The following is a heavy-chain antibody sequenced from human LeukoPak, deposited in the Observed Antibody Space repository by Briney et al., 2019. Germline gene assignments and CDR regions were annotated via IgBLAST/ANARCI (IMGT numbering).Heavy chain of an antibody. J-gene: IGHJ4*02. CDR1: GFTFSSYW. CDR3: ARGPLSIYDSSGYSFDY. D-gene: IGHD3-22*01. CDR2: INHSGST. V-gene: IGHV4-34*01. Sequence: GSLRLSCAASGFTFSSYWMSWIRQPPGKGLEWIGEINHSGSTNYNPSLKSRVTISVDTSKNQFSLKLSSVTAADTAVYYCARGPLSIYDSSGYSFDYWGQGTLVTVSS.